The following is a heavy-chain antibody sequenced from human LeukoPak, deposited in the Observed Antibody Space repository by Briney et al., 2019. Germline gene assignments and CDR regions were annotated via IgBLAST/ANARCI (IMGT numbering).Heavy chain of an antibody. D-gene: IGHD3-10*01. Sequence: QTGGSLRLSCAASGFTFSSYAMHWVRQAPGKGLEWVAVISYDGSNKYYADSVKGRFTISRDNSKNTLYLQMNSLKTEDTAVYYCTTFYGSGGYYGMDVWGKGTTVTVSS. J-gene: IGHJ6*04. CDR3: TTFYGSGGYYGMDV. CDR1: GFTFSSYA. CDR2: ISYDGSNK. V-gene: IGHV3-30-3*01.